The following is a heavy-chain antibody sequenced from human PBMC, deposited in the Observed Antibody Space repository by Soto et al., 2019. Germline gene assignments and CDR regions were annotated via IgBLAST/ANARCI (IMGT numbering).Heavy chain of an antibody. Sequence: QVQLMQSGAEVKKPGSSVKVSCKASGGTFSSYAISWVRQAPGQGLEWMGGIIPIFGTANYAQKFQGRVTITADESTSTAYMELSSLRSEDTAVYYCARDGILTGYYLRYGMDVWGQGTTVTVSS. CDR1: GGTFSSYA. J-gene: IGHJ6*02. V-gene: IGHV1-69*01. CDR2: IIPIFGTA. CDR3: ARDGILTGYYLRYGMDV. D-gene: IGHD3-9*01.